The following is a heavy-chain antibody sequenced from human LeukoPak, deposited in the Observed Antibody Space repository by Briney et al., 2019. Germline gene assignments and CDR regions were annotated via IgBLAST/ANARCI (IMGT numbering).Heavy chain of an antibody. J-gene: IGHJ4*02. Sequence: ASVKVSCKVSGYTLTELSMHWVRQAPGKGLEWMGGFDPEDGETIYAQKFQGRVTTTEDTSTDTAYMELSSLGSEDTAVYYCATGAWHVIKVFFDYWGQGTLVTVSS. D-gene: IGHD3-10*01. CDR2: FDPEDGET. CDR1: GYTLTELS. V-gene: IGHV1-24*01. CDR3: ATGAWHVIKVFFDY.